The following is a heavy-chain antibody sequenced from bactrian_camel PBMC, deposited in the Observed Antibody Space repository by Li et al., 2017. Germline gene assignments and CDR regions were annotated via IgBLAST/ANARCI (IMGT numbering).Heavy chain of an antibody. CDR3: MAVSGY. Sequence: SGGGSVQAGGSLTLSCAASGYTGSNCRMGWYRQAPGKERELVSSIIGAVTYYADSVKGRFTISQDNAKNTVYLQMNNLKPEDTAVYYCMAVSGYWGQGTQVTVS. CDR1: GYTGSNCR. J-gene: IGHJ6*01. V-gene: IGHV3S53*01. CDR2: IIGAVT.